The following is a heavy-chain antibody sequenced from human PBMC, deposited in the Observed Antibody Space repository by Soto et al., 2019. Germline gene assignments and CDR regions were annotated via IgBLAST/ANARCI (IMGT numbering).Heavy chain of an antibody. Sequence: QVQLVQSGPEVKKPGASVKVSCKASGYSFTSYGVSWVRQAPGQGLEWMGWLSANSGNTDYAQKFRGRVTMTTETSTSTADMDLRSLRSDVTAVYYCVRDPQRNDYWGQGTLVTVSS. CDR2: LSANSGNT. CDR1: GYSFTSYG. J-gene: IGHJ4*02. CDR3: VRDPQRNDY. D-gene: IGHD6-25*01. V-gene: IGHV1-18*04.